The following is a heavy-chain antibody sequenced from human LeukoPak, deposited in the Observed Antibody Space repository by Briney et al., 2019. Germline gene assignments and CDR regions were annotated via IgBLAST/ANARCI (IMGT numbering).Heavy chain of an antibody. Sequence: SETLSLTCTVSGDSISSYYWSWIRQPPGKGLEWIGYIYYSGGTDYNPSLKSRVTISVDTSKNQFSLKLRSVTAADTAVYYCARHVTISGPYDASDIWGQGTLVTVSS. CDR2: IYYSGGT. J-gene: IGHJ4*02. D-gene: IGHD5-24*01. CDR3: ARHVTISGPYDASDI. V-gene: IGHV4-59*08. CDR1: GDSISSYY.